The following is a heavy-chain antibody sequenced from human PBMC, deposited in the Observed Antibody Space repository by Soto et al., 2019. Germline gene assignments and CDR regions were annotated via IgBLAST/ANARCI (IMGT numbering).Heavy chain of an antibody. D-gene: IGHD2-15*01. J-gene: IGHJ4*02. CDR1: GDSISVYS. V-gene: IGHV4-59*01. Sequence: PSETLSLTCTVSGDSISVYSWSWIRQPPGKGLEWIGYVHYSGSTNYNPSLTNRVTISLETPKNQFFLKLSSVTAADTAMYYCARGLTGRRFDYWGQGTPVTVSS. CDR2: VHYSGST. CDR3: ARGLTGRRFDY.